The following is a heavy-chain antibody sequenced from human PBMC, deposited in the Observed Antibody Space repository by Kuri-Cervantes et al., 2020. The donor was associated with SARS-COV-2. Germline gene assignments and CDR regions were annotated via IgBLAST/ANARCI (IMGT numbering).Heavy chain of an antibody. J-gene: IGHJ4*02. CDR3: ARLHLGADFEVDY. V-gene: IGHV3-23*01. CDR1: GFTFSSYA. CDR2: ISGSGGST. Sequence: GESLKISCAASGFTFSSYAMSWVRQAPEKGLEWVSAISGSGGSTYYADSVKGRFTISRDNAKNSLYLQMNSLRAEDTAVYYCARLHLGADFEVDYWGQGTLVTVSS. D-gene: IGHD3-3*01.